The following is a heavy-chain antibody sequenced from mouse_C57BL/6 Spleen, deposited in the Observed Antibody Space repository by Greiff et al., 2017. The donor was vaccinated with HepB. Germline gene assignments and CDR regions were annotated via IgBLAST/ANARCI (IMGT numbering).Heavy chain of an antibody. D-gene: IGHD2-1*01. V-gene: IGHV1-52*01. J-gene: IGHJ3*01. CDR1: GYTFTSYW. Sequence: QVQLQQPGAELVRPGSSVKLSCKASGYTFTSYWMHWVKQRPIQGLEWIGNIDPSDSETHYNQKFKDKATLTVDKSSSTAYMQLSSLTSEDSAVYYCARGYGKALPWFAYWGQGTLVTVSA. CDR2: IDPSDSET. CDR3: ARGYGKALPWFAY.